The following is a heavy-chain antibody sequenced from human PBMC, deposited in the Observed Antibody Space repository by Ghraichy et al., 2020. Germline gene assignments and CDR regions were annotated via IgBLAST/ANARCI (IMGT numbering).Heavy chain of an antibody. D-gene: IGHD5-18*01. CDR2: INHSGST. CDR3: ARQDTTMVTPFDY. CDR1: GGSFSGYY. J-gene: IGHJ4*02. Sequence: SETLSLTCAVYGGSFSGYYWSWIRQPPGKGLEWIGEINHSGSTNYNPSLKSRVTISVDTSKNQFSLKLSSVTAADTAVYYCARQDTTMVTPFDYWGQGTLVTVSS. V-gene: IGHV4-34*01.